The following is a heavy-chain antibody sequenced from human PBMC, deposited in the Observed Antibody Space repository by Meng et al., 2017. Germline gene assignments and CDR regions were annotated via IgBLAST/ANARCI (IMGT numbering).Heavy chain of an antibody. J-gene: IGHJ4*02. CDR2: IAYSGST. CDR1: GGSISSTTYY. CDR3: AREGRVDFDY. D-gene: IGHD1-26*01. Sequence: QLQLQESGPGLVKPSATLSLTCTVSGGSISSTTYYWGWIRQPPGKGLEWIGTIAYSGSTYYNPSLKGRVTISVDTSKNQLSLKLNSVTAADTAVDYCAREGRVDFDYWGQGTLVTAPQ. V-gene: IGHV4-39*07.